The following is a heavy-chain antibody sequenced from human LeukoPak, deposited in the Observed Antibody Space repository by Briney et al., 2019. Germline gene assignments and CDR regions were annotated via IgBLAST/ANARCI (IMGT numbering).Heavy chain of an antibody. CDR2: IYYSGST. D-gene: IGHD3-22*01. CDR3: ARVSMGYDSSGYWTLIDY. V-gene: IGHV4-59*11. CDR1: GGSISSHY. J-gene: IGHJ4*02. Sequence: SETLSLTRTVSGGSISSHYWSWIRQPPGQGLEWIGYIYYSGSTNYNPSLKSRVTISVDTSKNQFSLKLSSVTAADTAVYYCARVSMGYDSSGYWTLIDYWGQGTLVTVSS.